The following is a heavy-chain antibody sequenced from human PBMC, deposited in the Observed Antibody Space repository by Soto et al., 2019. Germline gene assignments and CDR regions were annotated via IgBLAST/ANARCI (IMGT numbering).Heavy chain of an antibody. D-gene: IGHD3-3*01. CDR2: INHSGST. CDR3: ARVRGDYDFWSGYARHYYFDY. CDR1: GGSFSGYY. J-gene: IGHJ4*02. V-gene: IGHV4-34*01. Sequence: QVQLQQWGAGLLKPSETLSLTCAVYGGSFSGYYWSWIRQPPGKGLEWIGEINHSGSTNYNPSLKRRVPTSVDTSKNQFSLRLSSVTAADTAVYYCARVRGDYDFWSGYARHYYFDYWGQGTLVTVSS.